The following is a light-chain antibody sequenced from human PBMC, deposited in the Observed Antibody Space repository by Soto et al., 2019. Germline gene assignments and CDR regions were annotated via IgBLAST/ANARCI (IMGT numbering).Light chain of an antibody. Sequence: EIVRTQSPATLSVSPGERATVACRASQSVSSNLAWYQQKPGQAPRLLIYGASTRATGIPARFSGSGSGTASTLPIRSLKSEDFAVYYCQQYNNWPQTFGGGTKVEIK. CDR2: GAS. J-gene: IGKJ4*01. CDR3: QQYNNWPQT. V-gene: IGKV3-15*01. CDR1: QSVSSN.